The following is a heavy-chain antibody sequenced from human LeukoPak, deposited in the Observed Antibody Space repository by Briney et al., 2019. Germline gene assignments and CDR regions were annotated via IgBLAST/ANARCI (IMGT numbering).Heavy chain of an antibody. CDR1: GGSISSGGYY. CDR2: IYYSGST. J-gene: IGHJ4*02. Sequence: SETLSLTCTVSGGSISSGGYYWSWIRQHPGKGLEWIGYIYYSGSTYYNPSLKSRVTISVDTSKNQFSLKLSSATAADTAVYYCARVVALGGDYDILTGYYGFDYWGQGTLVTVSS. CDR3: ARVVALGGDYDILTGYYGFDY. D-gene: IGHD3-9*01. V-gene: IGHV4-31*03.